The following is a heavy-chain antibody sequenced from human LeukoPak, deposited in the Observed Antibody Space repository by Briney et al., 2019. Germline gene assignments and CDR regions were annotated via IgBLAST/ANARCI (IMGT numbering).Heavy chain of an antibody. CDR3: AKVPLMGSTTSPGASYFDY. J-gene: IGHJ4*02. D-gene: IGHD1-1*01. Sequence: QPGRSLRLSCAASGFTFSSYGMHWVRQAPGKGLEWVAVISYDGSNKYYADSVKGRFTISRDNSTNTLYLQMNSLRAEDTAVYYCAKVPLMGSTTSPGASYFDYWGQGTLVTVSS. CDR2: ISYDGSNK. V-gene: IGHV3-30*18. CDR1: GFTFSSYG.